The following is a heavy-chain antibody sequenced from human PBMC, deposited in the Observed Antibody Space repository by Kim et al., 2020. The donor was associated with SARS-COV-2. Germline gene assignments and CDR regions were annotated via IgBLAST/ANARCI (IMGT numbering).Heavy chain of an antibody. V-gene: IGHV4-61*01. CDR2: IYYSGST. CDR3: ALGEWEPPGWFDP. CDR1: GGSVSSGSYY. J-gene: IGHJ5*02. D-gene: IGHD1-26*01. Sequence: SETLSLTCTVSGGSVSSGSYYWSWIRQPPGKGLEWIGYIYYSGSTNYNPSLKSRVTISVDTSKNQFSLKLSSVTAADTAVYYCALGEWEPPGWFDPWGQGTLVTVSS.